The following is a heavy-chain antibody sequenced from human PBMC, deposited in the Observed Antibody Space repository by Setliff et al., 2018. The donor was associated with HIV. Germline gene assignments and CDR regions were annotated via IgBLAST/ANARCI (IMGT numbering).Heavy chain of an antibody. CDR1: GYTFTSYD. CDR2: MNPNSGNT. J-gene: IGHJ6*02. D-gene: IGHD3-9*01. V-gene: IGHV1-8*02. CDR3: ARGPPRDILTGYYKWGRETYYYYYGMDV. Sequence: ASVKVSCKASGYTFTSYDINWVRQATGQGLEWMGWMNPNSGNTGYAQKFQGRVTMTRNTSISTAYMELSSLRSEDTAVCYCARGPPRDILTGYYKWGRETYYYYYGMDVWGQGTTVTVSS.